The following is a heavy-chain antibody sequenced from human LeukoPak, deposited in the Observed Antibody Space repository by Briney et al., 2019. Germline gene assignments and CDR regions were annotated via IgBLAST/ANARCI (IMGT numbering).Heavy chain of an antibody. CDR1: GDSITSGPYF. D-gene: IGHD3-10*01. Sequence: SETLSLTCTASGDSITSGPYFWNWIRQPAGKGLEWIGRIYTSGSTNYNPSLKSRVTMSVDTSKNQFSLKVSSVTAADTAVYYCARVFDSGSQAYFYYMDVWGKGTTVTIFS. CDR2: IYTSGST. CDR3: ARVFDSGSQAYFYYMDV. V-gene: IGHV4-4*07. J-gene: IGHJ6*03.